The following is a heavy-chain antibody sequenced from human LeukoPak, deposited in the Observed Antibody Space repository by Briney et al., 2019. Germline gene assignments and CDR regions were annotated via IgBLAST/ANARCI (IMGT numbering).Heavy chain of an antibody. D-gene: IGHD3-22*01. J-gene: IGHJ3*02. CDR1: GGSISSYY. Sequence: SETLSLTCTVSGGSISSYYWSWIRQPPGKGLEWIGYIYYSGSTNYNPSLKSRVTISVDTSKNQFPLKLSSVTAADTAVYYCARGDSSGYYSDAFDIWGQGTMVTVSS. CDR3: ARGDSSGYYSDAFDI. CDR2: IYYSGST. V-gene: IGHV4-59*01.